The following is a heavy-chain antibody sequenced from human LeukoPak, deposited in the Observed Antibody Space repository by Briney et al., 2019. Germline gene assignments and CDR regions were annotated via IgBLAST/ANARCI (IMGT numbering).Heavy chain of an antibody. J-gene: IGHJ6*02. CDR3: ARDRGEGAYYYGSGSSDGMDV. V-gene: IGHV4-59*01. CDR1: GGSISSYY. D-gene: IGHD3-10*01. Sequence: SETLSLTCTVSGGSISSYYWSWIRQPPGKGLEWIGYIYYSGSTNYNPSLKSRVTISVDTSKNQFSLKLSSVTAADTAVYYCARDRGEGAYYYGSGSSDGMDVWGQGTTVTVSS. CDR2: IYYSGST.